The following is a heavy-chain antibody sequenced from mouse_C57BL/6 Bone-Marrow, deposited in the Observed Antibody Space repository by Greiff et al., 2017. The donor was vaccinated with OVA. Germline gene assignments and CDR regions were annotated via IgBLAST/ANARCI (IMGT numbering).Heavy chain of an antibody. D-gene: IGHD3-2*01. CDR3: ARQTALAWFAY. CDR1: GFTFSSYG. CDR2: ISSGGSYT. Sequence: EVKLVESGGDLVKPGGSLKLSCAASGFTFSSYGMSWVRQTPDKRLAWVATISSGGSYTYYPDSVKGRFTISRDNAKNTLYLQMSSLKSEDTAMYYCARQTALAWFAYWGQGTLVTVSA. J-gene: IGHJ3*01. V-gene: IGHV5-6*02.